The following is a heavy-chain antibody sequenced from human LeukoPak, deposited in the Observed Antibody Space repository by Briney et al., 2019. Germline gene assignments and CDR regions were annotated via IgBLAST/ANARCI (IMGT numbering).Heavy chain of an antibody. CDR1: GGSISSYY. V-gene: IGHV4-4*07. J-gene: IGHJ2*01. CDR2: IYTSGST. CDR3: ARGALISSSWPYWYFDL. D-gene: IGHD6-13*01. Sequence: QASETLSLTCTVSGGSISSYYWSWIRQPAGKGLEWIGRIYTSGSTNYNPSLKSRVTISVDTSKNQFSLKLSSVTAADTAVYYCARGALISSSWPYWYFDLWGRGTLVTVSS.